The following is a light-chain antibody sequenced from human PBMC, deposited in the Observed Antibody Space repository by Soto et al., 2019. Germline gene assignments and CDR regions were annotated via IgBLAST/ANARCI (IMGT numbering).Light chain of an antibody. CDR3: AAWDDTLNALYV. Sequence: SVLTQPPSASGTPVQRVTLSCSGSSSKIGSNTVNWYQQLPGTAPKLLIYSNNQRPSGVPDRFSGSKSGTSASLAISGLQSEDEPDSYCAAWDDTLNALYVFGTGTKVTVL. CDR2: SNN. V-gene: IGLV1-44*01. J-gene: IGLJ1*01. CDR1: SSKIGSNT.